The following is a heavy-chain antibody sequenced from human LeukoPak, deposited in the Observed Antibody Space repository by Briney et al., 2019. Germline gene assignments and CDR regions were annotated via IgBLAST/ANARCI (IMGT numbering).Heavy chain of an antibody. CDR1: GFTFSDYY. J-gene: IGHJ4*02. CDR3: AKGLYHYFGSGSYTLEY. CDR2: ISSSGSTI. Sequence: GGSLRLSCAASGFTFSDYYMSWIRQAPGKGLEWVSYISSSGSTIYYADSVKGRFTISRDNSKNTLHLQVNSLRVEDTAVYYCAKGLYHYFGSGSYTLEYWGQGTQVTVSS. D-gene: IGHD3-10*01. V-gene: IGHV3-11*01.